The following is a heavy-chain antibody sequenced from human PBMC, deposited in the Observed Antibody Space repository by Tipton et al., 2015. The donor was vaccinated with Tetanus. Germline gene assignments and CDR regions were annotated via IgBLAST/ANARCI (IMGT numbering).Heavy chain of an antibody. CDR3: ARGRRSFYLDS. J-gene: IGHJ4*02. Sequence: QSGPEVKKPGASVKVSCKASGYTFTSFGINWVRQAPGQGLEWMGWMNPDSGSTGVAQKFQGRVTMTRDTSINTAYMELTSLTSDDTAVYFCARGRRSFYLDSWGQGTHVTVSS. CDR2: MNPDSGST. CDR1: GYTFTSFG. V-gene: IGHV1-8*02. D-gene: IGHD1-26*01.